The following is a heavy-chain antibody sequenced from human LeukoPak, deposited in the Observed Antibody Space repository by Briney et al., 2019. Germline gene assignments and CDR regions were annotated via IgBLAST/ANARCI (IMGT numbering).Heavy chain of an antibody. CDR1: GGSISSSSFY. Sequence: SETLSLTCTVSGGSISSSSFYWGWIRQPPGKGLEWIGTIYYSGITYYNPSLKSRVTISVDTSKNQFSLKLSSVTAADTAVYYCARAVEMATIFFDYWGQGTLVTVSS. J-gene: IGHJ4*02. CDR2: IYYSGIT. D-gene: IGHD5-24*01. CDR3: ARAVEMATIFFDY. V-gene: IGHV4-39*07.